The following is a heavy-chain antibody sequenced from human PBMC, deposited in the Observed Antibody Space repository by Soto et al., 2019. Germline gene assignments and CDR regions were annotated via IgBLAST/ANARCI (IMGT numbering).Heavy chain of an antibody. CDR1: VGSISSGGYY. V-gene: IGHV4-31*03. CDR2: IYYSGTTYYT. Sequence: QVQLQESGPGLVKPSQTLSLTCTVSVGSISSGGYYWSWIRQHPGKGLEWIGYIYYSGTTYYTYYNPSLKSRVTISVDTSKNQFSLKLSSVTAADTAVYYCAREPLTWGQGTLVTVSS. J-gene: IGHJ4*02. CDR3: AREPLT.